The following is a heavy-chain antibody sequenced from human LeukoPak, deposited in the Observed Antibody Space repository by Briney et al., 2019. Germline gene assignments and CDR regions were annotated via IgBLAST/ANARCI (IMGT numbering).Heavy chain of an antibody. CDR1: GFTVSSNY. Sequence: GGSLRLSCAASGFTVSSNYMSWVRQAPGKGLEWVSVIYSGGSTYYADSVKGRFTISRDNSKNTLYLQMNSLRAEDTAVYYCARSLGYQLPFDYWGQGTLVTVSS. CDR3: ARSLGYQLPFDY. CDR2: IYSGGST. D-gene: IGHD2-2*01. V-gene: IGHV3-53*01. J-gene: IGHJ4*02.